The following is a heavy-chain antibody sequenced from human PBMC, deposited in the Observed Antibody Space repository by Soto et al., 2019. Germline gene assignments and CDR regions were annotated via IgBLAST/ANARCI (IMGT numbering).Heavy chain of an antibody. V-gene: IGHV1-18*01. CDR1: GYNFRNYG. J-gene: IGHJ4*02. CDR3: ARDSLPIAVSAPDN. Sequence: ASVKVSCKSSGYNFRNYGITWVRQAPGQGLEWMGWIGPYNGNTNYAQKFQGRVTMNTDTSTSTAYMELRSLRSDDTAVYYFARDSLPIAVSAPDNWGQGTLVTVSS. D-gene: IGHD6-19*01. CDR2: IGPYNGNT.